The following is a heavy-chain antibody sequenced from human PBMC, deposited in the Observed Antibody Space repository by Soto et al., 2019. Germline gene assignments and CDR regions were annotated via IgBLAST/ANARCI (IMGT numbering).Heavy chain of an antibody. CDR1: GGTFSSYA. CDR3: ARVLTDTAMAQRVDYYYYYGMDV. J-gene: IGHJ6*02. CDR2: IIPIFGTA. D-gene: IGHD5-18*01. Sequence: SVKVSCRASGGTFSSYAISWVRQAPGQGLEWMGGIIPIFGTANYAQKFQGRVTITADKSTSTAYMELSSLRSEDTAVYYCARVLTDTAMAQRVDYYYYYGMDVWGQGTTVTVS. V-gene: IGHV1-69*06.